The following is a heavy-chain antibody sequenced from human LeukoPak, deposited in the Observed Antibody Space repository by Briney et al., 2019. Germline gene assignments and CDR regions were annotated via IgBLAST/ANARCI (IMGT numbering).Heavy chain of an antibody. V-gene: IGHV5-51*01. CDR3: ARWGYSDYAGIPGAYFDY. CDR2: IYPGDSDT. CDR1: GYSFTSYW. Sequence: GESLKISCKGSGYSFTSYWIGWVRQMPGKGLEWMGIIYPGDSDTRYSPSFQGQVTISADKSISTAYLQWSSLKASDTAMYYCARWGYSDYAGIPGAYFDYWGQGTLVTVSS. D-gene: IGHD4-11*01. J-gene: IGHJ4*02.